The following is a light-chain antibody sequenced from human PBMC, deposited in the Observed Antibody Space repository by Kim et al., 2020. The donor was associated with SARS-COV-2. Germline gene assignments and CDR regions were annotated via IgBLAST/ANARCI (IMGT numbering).Light chain of an antibody. CDR2: LDS. CDR3: QAWDSSTEV. V-gene: IGLV3-1*01. CDR1: KLGDKY. J-gene: IGLJ2*01. Sequence: VSPGQTASITCSGDKLGDKYACWYQQKPGQSPVLVIYLDSKRPSGIPERFSGSNSGNTATLTISGTQAMDEADYYCQAWDSSTEVFGGGTQLTVL.